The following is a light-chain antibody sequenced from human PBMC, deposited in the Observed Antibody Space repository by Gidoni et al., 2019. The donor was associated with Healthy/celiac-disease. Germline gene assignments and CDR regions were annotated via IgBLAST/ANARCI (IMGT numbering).Light chain of an antibody. V-gene: IGLV3-1*01. CDR2: QDS. CDR3: QAWDSSTGV. J-gene: IGLJ2*01. Sequence: SELTQPPSVSVSPGQTASITCSGDKLGDKYACWYQQKPGQSPVLVIYQDSKRPSGIPERFSGSNSGNTATLTISGTQAMDEADYYCQAWDSSTGVFGGGTKLTVL. CDR1: KLGDKY.